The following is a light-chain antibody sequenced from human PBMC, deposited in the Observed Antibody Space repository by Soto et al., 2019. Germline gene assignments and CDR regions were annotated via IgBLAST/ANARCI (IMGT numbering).Light chain of an antibody. CDR2: DVS. V-gene: IGKV3-20*01. CDR3: HQYAWSPLT. CDR1: QSVPRSY. Sequence: ILLTQSPGTLSLSPGEGATLSCRASQSVPRSYLGWYQQRPGRAPRLLIYDVSNRATGIPDRFSGSESGTDYTLTISRLEPEDFAVYYCHQYAWSPLTFGQGTRLEI. J-gene: IGKJ5*01.